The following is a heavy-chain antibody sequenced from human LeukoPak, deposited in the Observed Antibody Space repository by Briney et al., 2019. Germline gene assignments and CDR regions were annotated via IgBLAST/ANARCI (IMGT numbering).Heavy chain of an antibody. J-gene: IGHJ4*02. V-gene: IGHV4-39*07. D-gene: IGHD3-22*01. CDR2: IYYSGST. CDR1: GGSISSSSYY. CDR3: ARTSDYYDSSGYYLFDY. Sequence: PSETLSLTCTVSGGSISSSSYYWGWIRQPPGKGLEWIGSIYYSGSTYYNPSLKSRVTISVDTSKNQFSLKLSSVTAADTAVYYCARTSDYYDSSGYYLFDYWGQGTLVTVSS.